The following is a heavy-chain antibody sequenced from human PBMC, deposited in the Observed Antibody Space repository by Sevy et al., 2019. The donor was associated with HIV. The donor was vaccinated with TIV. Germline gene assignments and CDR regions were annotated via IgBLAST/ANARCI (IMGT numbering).Heavy chain of an antibody. CDR3: ARGAYDV. V-gene: IGHV3-11*06. Sequence: GGSLRLSCVGSGFTFSDYYISWIRQAPGKGLECVAYISSRSSFTNYTDSVRGRFTISRDNAKNEAFLQMNSLRAEDTGVYYCARGAYDVWGQGTTVTVSS. J-gene: IGHJ3*01. CDR1: GFTFSDYY. CDR2: ISSRSSFT.